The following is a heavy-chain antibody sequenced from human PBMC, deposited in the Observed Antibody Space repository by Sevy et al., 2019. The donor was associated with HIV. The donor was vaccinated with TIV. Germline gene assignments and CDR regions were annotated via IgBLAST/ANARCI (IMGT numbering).Heavy chain of an antibody. CDR2: ISYDGSNK. J-gene: IGHJ5*02. D-gene: IGHD6-13*01. CDR1: GFTFSSYA. V-gene: IGHV3-30*04. CDR3: ARIGEIAAVSGWFDP. Sequence: GGSLRLSCAASGFTFSSYAMHWVRQAPGKGLEWVAVISYDGSNKYYADSVKGRFTISRDNSKNTLYLQMNSLRAEDTAVYYCARIGEIAAVSGWFDPWGQGTLVTVSS.